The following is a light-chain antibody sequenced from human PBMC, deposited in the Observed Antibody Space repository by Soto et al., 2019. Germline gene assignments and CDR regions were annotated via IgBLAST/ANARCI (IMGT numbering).Light chain of an antibody. CDR1: GSEAGGYND. CDR3: SSYAGSNNFVV. Sequence: QSALTQPPSASGSPGQSVTISCTGTGSEAGGYNDVSWYQQHPGKAPKLIIYGVTMRPSGVPDRISASKSGNTASLTVSGLQAEDEADYYCSSYAGSNNFVVFGGGTKVTVL. J-gene: IGLJ2*01. V-gene: IGLV2-8*01. CDR2: GVT.